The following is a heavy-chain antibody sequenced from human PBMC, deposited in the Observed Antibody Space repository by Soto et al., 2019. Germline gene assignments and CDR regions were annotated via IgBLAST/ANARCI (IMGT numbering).Heavy chain of an antibody. CDR1: GFTVSSNY. CDR3: ARVDGSSSDYYYYGMDV. D-gene: IGHD6-6*01. V-gene: IGHV3-53*01. J-gene: IGHJ6*02. CDR2: IYSGGST. Sequence: GGSLRLSCAASGFTVSSNYMSWVRQAPGKGLEWVSVIYSGGSTYYADSVKGRFTISRDNSKNTPYLQMNSLRAEDTAVYYCARVDGSSSDYYYYGMDVWGQGTTVTVSS.